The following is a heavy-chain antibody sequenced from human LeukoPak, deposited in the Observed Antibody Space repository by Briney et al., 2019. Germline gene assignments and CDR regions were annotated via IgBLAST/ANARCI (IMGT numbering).Heavy chain of an antibody. D-gene: IGHD2-15*01. Sequence: PGGSLRLSCAASGFTFDDYAMHWVRQAPGKGLEWVSGISWNSGSIGYADSVKGRFTISRDNAKNSLYLQMNSLRAEDTAVYYCARMGYCSGGSCYPKLSYYYYYMDVWGKGTTVTVSS. J-gene: IGHJ6*03. CDR2: ISWNSGSI. V-gene: IGHV3-9*01. CDR1: GFTFDDYA. CDR3: ARMGYCSGGSCYPKLSYYYYYMDV.